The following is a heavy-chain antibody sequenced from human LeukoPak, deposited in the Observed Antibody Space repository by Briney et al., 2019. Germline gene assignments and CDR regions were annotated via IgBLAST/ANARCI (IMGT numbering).Heavy chain of an antibody. Sequence: SETLSLTCAVYGGSFSGYYWSWIRQPPGKGLEWIGEINHSGSTNYNPSLKSRVTISVDTSKNQFSLQLSSVTAADTAVYYCARGRYCSSTSCYGSYYYYYGMDVWGKGTTVTVSS. CDR3: ARGRYCSSTSCYGSYYYYYGMDV. D-gene: IGHD2-2*01. J-gene: IGHJ6*04. CDR2: INHSGST. V-gene: IGHV4-34*01. CDR1: GGSFSGYY.